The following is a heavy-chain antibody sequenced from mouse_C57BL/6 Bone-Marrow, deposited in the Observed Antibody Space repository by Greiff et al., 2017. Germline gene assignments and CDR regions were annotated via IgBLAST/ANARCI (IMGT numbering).Heavy chain of an antibody. CDR3: ARRRWLLGFDY. CDR2: IFPGSGST. J-gene: IGHJ2*01. V-gene: IGHV1-9*01. D-gene: IGHD2-3*01. Sequence: QVQLKESGAELMKPGASVKLSCKATGYTFTGYWIEWVKQRPGHGLEWIGEIFPGSGSTNYNEKFKGKATFTADTSSNTAYMQLSSLTTEESAIYYCARRRWLLGFDYWGQGTTLTVSS. CDR1: GYTFTGYW.